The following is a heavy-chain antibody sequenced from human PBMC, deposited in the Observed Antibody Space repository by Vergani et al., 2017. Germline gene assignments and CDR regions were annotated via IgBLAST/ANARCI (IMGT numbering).Heavy chain of an antibody. CDR2: INSDGSST. V-gene: IGHV3-74*01. Sequence: EVQLVESGGGLVQPGGSLRLSCAASGFTFSSYWMHWVRQAPGKGLVWVSRINSDGSSTSYADSVKGRFTLSRDNAKNTLYLQMTSLRAEDTAVYYCARGRYLDGDYPPGYWGQGTLVTVSS. CDR1: GFTFSSYW. CDR3: ARGRYLDGDYPPGY. D-gene: IGHD4-17*01. J-gene: IGHJ4*02.